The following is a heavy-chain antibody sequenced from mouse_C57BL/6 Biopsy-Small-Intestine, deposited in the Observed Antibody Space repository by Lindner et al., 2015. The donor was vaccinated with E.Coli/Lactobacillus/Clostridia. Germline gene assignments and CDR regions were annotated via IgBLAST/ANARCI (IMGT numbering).Heavy chain of an antibody. D-gene: IGHD6-1*01. CDR1: GYTFTGQY. CDR2: ITPYTGGT. V-gene: IGHV1-19*01. J-gene: IGHJ4*01. CDR3: AREVASSTWYSFDS. Sequence: SVKVSCKASGYTFTGQYMHWVRQAPGQGLEWMGRITPYTGGTTYAQKFQGRVTMTRDTSISTAFMELTRLNSDDTAVYYCAREVASSTWYSFDSWGQGTLVTVSS.